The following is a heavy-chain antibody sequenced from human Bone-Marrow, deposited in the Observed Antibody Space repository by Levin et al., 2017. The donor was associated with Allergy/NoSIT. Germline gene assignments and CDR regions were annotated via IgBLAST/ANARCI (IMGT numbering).Heavy chain of an antibody. CDR3: ARLDGYTEPSVFIYGLDV. Sequence: GESLKISCKVFGFAFTTYSIGWVRQMPGKGLEWMGIISPGNSETLYSPSFQGQVTISVDKSTSTAYLQWISLKTSDSATYFCARLDGYTEPSVFIYGLDVWGQGTTVIVSS. CDR2: ISPGNSET. CDR1: GFAFTTYS. V-gene: IGHV5-51*01. J-gene: IGHJ6*02. D-gene: IGHD5-18*01.